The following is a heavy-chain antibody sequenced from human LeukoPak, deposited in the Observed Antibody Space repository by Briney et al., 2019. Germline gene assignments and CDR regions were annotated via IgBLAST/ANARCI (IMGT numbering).Heavy chain of an antibody. CDR2: ISGSGGST. Sequence: GGSLRLSCAASGFTFSSYAMSWVRQAPGKGLEWVSAISGSGGSTYYADSVKGRFTISRDNAKNSLYLQMNSLRAEDAAVYYCARGGMVRGVTHDWGQGTLVTVSS. J-gene: IGHJ4*02. CDR3: ARGGMVRGVTHD. V-gene: IGHV3-23*01. D-gene: IGHD3-10*01. CDR1: GFTFSSYA.